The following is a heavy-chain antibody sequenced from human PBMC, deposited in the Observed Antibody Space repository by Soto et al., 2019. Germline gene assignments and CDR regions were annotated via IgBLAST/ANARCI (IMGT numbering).Heavy chain of an antibody. Sequence: HPGGSLRLSCAASGFTFDDYAMHWVRQAPGKGLEWVSGISWNSGSIGYADSVKGRFTISRDNAKNSLYLQMNSLRAEDTALYYCAKDRAPAQLWLFDAFDIWGQGTMVTVSS. CDR3: AKDRAPAQLWLFDAFDI. D-gene: IGHD5-18*01. V-gene: IGHV3-9*01. CDR2: ISWNSGSI. J-gene: IGHJ3*02. CDR1: GFTFDDYA.